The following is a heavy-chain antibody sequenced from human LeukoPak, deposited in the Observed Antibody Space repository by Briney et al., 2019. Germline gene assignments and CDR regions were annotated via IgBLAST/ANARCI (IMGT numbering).Heavy chain of an antibody. CDR3: ARHPSSSDKYNWFDP. CDR2: IYTSGST. J-gene: IGHJ5*02. V-gene: IGHV4-4*07. Sequence: SETLSLTCTVSGGSISSYYWSWIRQPAGKGLEWIGRIYTSGSTNYNPSLKSRATMSVDTSKNQFSLKLSSVTAADTAVYYCARHPSSSDKYNWFDPWGQGTLVTVSS. CDR1: GGSISSYY. D-gene: IGHD6-13*01.